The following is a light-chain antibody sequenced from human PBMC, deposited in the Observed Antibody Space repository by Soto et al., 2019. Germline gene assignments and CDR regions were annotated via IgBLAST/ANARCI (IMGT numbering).Light chain of an antibody. CDR2: DAS. CDR1: QGFTGS. J-gene: IGKJ2*01. V-gene: IGKV3-11*01. CDR3: QQRSNWPRNT. Sequence: EIVLTKSQATLFLSQGERAPFSSRPVQGFTGSLAGYQQKPGQAPRLLIYDASNRATGIPARFSGSGSGTDFTLTISSLEPEDFAVYYCQQRSNWPRNTFGQGTKLEIK.